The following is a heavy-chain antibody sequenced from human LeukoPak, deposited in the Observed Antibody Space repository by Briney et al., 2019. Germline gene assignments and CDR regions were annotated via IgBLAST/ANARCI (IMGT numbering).Heavy chain of an antibody. CDR1: GFTFSDYY. CDR2: ISSSGSTI. Sequence: GGSLRLSCAASGFTFSDYYMSWIRQAPGKGLEWVSYISSSGSTIYYADSVKGRFTISRDNSKNTLYLQMNSLRAEDTAVYYCAKGPGYYYDSSGYYLDYWGQGTLVTVSS. D-gene: IGHD3-22*01. V-gene: IGHV3-11*01. J-gene: IGHJ4*02. CDR3: AKGPGYYYDSSGYYLDY.